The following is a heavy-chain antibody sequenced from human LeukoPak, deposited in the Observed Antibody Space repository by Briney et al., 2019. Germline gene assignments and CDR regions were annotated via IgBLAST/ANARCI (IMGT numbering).Heavy chain of an antibody. Sequence: PGGSLRLSCAASGFTFSSYSMNWVRQAPGKGLEWVSSISSSSSYKYYADSVKGRFSISRDNSKNTLYLQMNSLRAEDTAVYYCAREVREYDFWSGYSYYYFYGMDVWGQGTTVTVSS. J-gene: IGHJ6*02. D-gene: IGHD3-3*01. CDR2: ISSSSSYK. CDR3: AREVREYDFWSGYSYYYFYGMDV. V-gene: IGHV3-21*01. CDR1: GFTFSSYS.